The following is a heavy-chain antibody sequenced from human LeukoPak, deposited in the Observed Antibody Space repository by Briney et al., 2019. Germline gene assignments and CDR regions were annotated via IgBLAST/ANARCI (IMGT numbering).Heavy chain of an antibody. J-gene: IGHJ3*02. V-gene: IGHV1-2*02. Sequence: ASVKVSCKASGYTFTGYYMHWVRQAPGQGLEWMGWINPNSGGTNYAQKFQGRVTMTRGTSISTAYMELSRLRSDDTAVYYCARSWTASPHYDMLTGYYGDAFDIWGQGTMVSVSS. CDR2: INPNSGGT. D-gene: IGHD3-9*01. CDR3: ARSWTASPHYDMLTGYYGDAFDI. CDR1: GYTFTGYY.